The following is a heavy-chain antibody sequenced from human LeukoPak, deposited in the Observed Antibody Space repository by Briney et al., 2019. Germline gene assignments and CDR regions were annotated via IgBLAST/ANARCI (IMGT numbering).Heavy chain of an antibody. V-gene: IGHV3-30*02. D-gene: IGHD2-8*01. CDR2: IRYDGSNK. Sequence: GGSLRLSCAASGFTFSSYGMHWVRQAPGKGLEGVAFIRYDGSNKYYADSVKGRFTISRDNPKNTLYLRMNSLRAEDTAVYYCAKDVYSTMLNYGMDAWGQGTTVTVSS. J-gene: IGHJ6*02. CDR3: AKDVYSTMLNYGMDA. CDR1: GFTFSSYG.